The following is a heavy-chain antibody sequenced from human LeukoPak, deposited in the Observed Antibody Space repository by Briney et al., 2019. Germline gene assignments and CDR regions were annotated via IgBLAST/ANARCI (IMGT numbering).Heavy chain of an antibody. CDR1: GGTFSSYA. V-gene: IGHV1-69*13. D-gene: IGHD6-6*01. Sequence: SVKVSCKASGGTFSSYAISWVRQAPGQGLEWMGGIIPIFGTANYAQKFQGRVTITADESTSTAYMELSSLRSEDTAVYYCARDGSSIAARRPFDYWGQGTLVTVS. J-gene: IGHJ4*02. CDR3: ARDGSSIAARRPFDY. CDR2: IIPIFGTA.